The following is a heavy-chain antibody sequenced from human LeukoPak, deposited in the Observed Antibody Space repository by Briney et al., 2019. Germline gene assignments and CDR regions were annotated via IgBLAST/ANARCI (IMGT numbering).Heavy chain of an antibody. CDR3: TRPLGAAAGTYFDP. D-gene: IGHD6-13*01. J-gene: IGHJ5*02. CDR1: GFTFSGAA. V-gene: IGHV3-73*01. Sequence: GGSLKLSCTASGFTFSGAAMHWVRQASGKGPEWVGHIRSKPNNYATAYAASVKGRFTISRDDSKNTAYLQMNSLKIEDTAVYYCTRPLGAAAGTYFDPWGQGTLVTVSS. CDR2: IRSKPNNYAT.